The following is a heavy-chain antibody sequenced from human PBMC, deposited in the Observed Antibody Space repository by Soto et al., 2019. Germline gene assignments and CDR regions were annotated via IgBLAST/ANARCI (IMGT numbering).Heavy chain of an antibody. CDR3: ARDRPLSRSSSWLPSFDY. D-gene: IGHD6-13*01. CDR2: IYYSGST. CDR1: GGSISTYY. V-gene: IGHV4-59*01. J-gene: IGHJ4*02. Sequence: SETLSLTCTVSGGSISTYYWSWIRQPPGKGLEWIGNIYYSGSTNYNPSLKSRVTISVDTSRNQFSLKLTSVTAADTAVYYCARDRPLSRSSSWLPSFDYWGQGTLVTVSS.